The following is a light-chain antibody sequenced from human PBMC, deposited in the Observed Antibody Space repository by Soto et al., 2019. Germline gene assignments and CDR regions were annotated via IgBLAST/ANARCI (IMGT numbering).Light chain of an antibody. J-gene: IGKJ3*01. CDR2: DTS. CDR3: DHRSNRPQFS. CDR1: QSVSRY. Sequence: EIVLTQSPATLSLSPGERATLSCRASQSVSRYLAWYQQKPGQAPRLLIYDTSNRATGIPARFSGSGSGTDFALAIGSLEPEEFAVYYCDHRSNRPQFSFGRGTKVNI. V-gene: IGKV3-11*01.